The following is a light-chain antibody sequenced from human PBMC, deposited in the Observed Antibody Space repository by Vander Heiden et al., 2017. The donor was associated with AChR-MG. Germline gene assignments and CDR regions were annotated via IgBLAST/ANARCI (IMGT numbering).Light chain of an antibody. V-gene: IGKV2-28*01. CDR3: RQALQTPRT. CDR2: LGS. CDR1: QSLLHSNGYNY. Sequence: IVMTQSPLFLLVAPGEPASISCRSSQSLLHSNGYNYLDWYLQKPGQSPQLLIYLGSNRASGVPDRFSGSGSGTEFTLEISRVEAEDVGVYYCRQALQTPRTFGQGTKLEIK. J-gene: IGKJ2*01.